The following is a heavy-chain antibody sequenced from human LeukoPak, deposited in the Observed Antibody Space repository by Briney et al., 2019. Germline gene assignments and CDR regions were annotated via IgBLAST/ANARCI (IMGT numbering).Heavy chain of an antibody. Sequence: SETLSLTCTVSGGPITSHFWSWIRQPPGEGLEWIGNFYHAGNSNLNPPLKSRVTMSIDTSKNQFSPKLRSMTAADTAVYYCARDGPTSTAPFDYWGQGTLVTVSS. J-gene: IGHJ4*02. CDR2: FYHAGNS. D-gene: IGHD1-26*01. V-gene: IGHV4-59*11. CDR3: ARDGPTSTAPFDY. CDR1: GGPITSHF.